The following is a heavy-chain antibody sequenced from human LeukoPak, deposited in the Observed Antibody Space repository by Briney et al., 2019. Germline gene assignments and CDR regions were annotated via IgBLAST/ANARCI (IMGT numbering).Heavy chain of an antibody. V-gene: IGHV3-21*01. D-gene: IGHD1-26*01. CDR2: ISSSSTYI. CDR1: GFTFSSYS. Sequence: GGSLRLSCAASGFTFSSYSMNWVRQAPGKGLEWVPSISSSSTYIYYADSVKGRFTISRDNAKNSLYLQMNSLRAEDTAVYYCAREMWELLGRAFDYWGQGTLVTVSS. CDR3: AREMWELLGRAFDY. J-gene: IGHJ4*02.